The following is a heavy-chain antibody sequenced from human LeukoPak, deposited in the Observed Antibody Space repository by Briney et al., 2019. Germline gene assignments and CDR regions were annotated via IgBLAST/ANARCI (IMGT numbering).Heavy chain of an antibody. CDR2: MNPNSGNT. D-gene: IGHD6-6*01. V-gene: IGHV1-8*03. CDR1: GYTFTSYD. Sequence: ASVKVSCKASGYTFTSYDINWVRQSTGQRLEWMGWMNPNSGNTGYAQKFQGRVTITRNTSISTAYMELSSLRSEDTAVYYCARGLRRAARAILRTAGYYYMDVWGKGTTVTVSS. J-gene: IGHJ6*03. CDR3: ARGLRRAARAILRTAGYYYMDV.